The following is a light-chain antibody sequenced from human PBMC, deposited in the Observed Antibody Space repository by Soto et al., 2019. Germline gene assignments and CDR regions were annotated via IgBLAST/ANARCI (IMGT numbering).Light chain of an antibody. Sequence: QSALTQPASVSGSPGQSITISCTGTSSDVGGYNYVSWYQQHPAKAPKLMIYDVSNRPSGVSNRFSGSKSGNTASLTISGLHAEDEADYYCSSYTSSSTQVFGTGTKLTVL. CDR2: DVS. J-gene: IGLJ1*01. CDR3: SSYTSSSTQV. V-gene: IGLV2-14*01. CDR1: SSDVGGYNY.